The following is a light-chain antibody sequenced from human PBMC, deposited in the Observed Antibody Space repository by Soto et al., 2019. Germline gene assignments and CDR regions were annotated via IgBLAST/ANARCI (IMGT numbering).Light chain of an antibody. V-gene: IGLV1-40*01. CDR2: GTN. CDR1: RSNIGAGDD. Sequence: QSVLTQPPSVSGAPGQRVTISCTGSRSNIGAGDDVHWYQQLPGTAPKLLIYGTNNRPSGVPDRFSGSKSGMSASLAITGGQAEDEANYYCQSYDNSLSGSRVFGGGTKVTVL. J-gene: IGLJ3*02. CDR3: QSYDNSLSGSRV.